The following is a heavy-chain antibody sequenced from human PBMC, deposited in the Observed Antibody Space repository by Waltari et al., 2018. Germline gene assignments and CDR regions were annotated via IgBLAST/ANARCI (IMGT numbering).Heavy chain of an antibody. CDR3: ARGRWVDSSGYYCWFDP. CDR1: GYTFTGYY. D-gene: IGHD3-22*01. V-gene: IGHV1-2*04. J-gene: IGHJ5*02. CDR2: INPNSGGT. Sequence: QVQLVQSGAEVKKPGASVKVSCKASGYTFTGYYMHWVRPAPAQGLEWMGWINPNSGGTNYAQKFQGWVTMTRDTSISTAYMELSRLRSDDTAVYYCARGRWVDSSGYYCWFDPWGQGTLVTVSS.